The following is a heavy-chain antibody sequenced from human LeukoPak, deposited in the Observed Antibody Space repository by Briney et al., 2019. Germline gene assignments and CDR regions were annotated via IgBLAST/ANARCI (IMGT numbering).Heavy chain of an antibody. Sequence: KASQTLSLTCAVSGGSISNGGYSWSWIRQPPGKGLEWIGYIYHSGSTYYNPSLKSRVTISVDRSKNQFSLKLSSVTAADTAVYYCARGKRGYPIDYWGQGTLVTVSS. CDR1: GGSISNGGYS. CDR2: IYHSGST. V-gene: IGHV4-30-2*01. D-gene: IGHD3-22*01. J-gene: IGHJ4*02. CDR3: ARGKRGYPIDY.